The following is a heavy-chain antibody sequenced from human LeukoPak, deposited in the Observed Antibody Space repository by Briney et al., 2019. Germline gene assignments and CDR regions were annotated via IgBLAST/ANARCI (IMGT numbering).Heavy chain of an antibody. D-gene: IGHD4-17*01. CDR2: IYYSGST. Sequence: SETLSLTCSVSGGSISSYYWSWIRQPPGKGLEWIGYIYYSGSTNYNPSLKSRVTISVDTSKNQFSLKLSSVTAADTAVYYCARLRRDYGDDAFDIWGQGTMVTVSS. CDR3: ARLRRDYGDDAFDI. J-gene: IGHJ3*02. CDR1: GGSISSYY. V-gene: IGHV4-59*01.